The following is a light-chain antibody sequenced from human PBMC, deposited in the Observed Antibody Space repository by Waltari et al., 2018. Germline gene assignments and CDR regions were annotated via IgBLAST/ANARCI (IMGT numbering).Light chain of an antibody. CDR1: SLRSSY. J-gene: IGLJ2*01. CDR3: HSRDASGVAGS. Sequence: SSELIQDPAVSVAMGQTVRITCNGDSLRSSYERWYQKRPGQAPRLVIYDNNTRPSGVPDRFSGSSSHNTGSLTITGAQAEDEASYYCHSRDASGVAGSFGGGTKLTVL. CDR2: DNN. V-gene: IGLV3-19*01.